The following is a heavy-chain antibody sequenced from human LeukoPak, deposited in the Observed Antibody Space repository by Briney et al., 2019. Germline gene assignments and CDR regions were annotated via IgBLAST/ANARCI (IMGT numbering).Heavy chain of an antibody. CDR1: GFTFSSYW. CDR3: ARSWEGQPPGY. Sequence: RGSLRLSCAASGFTFSSYWMHWVRQAPGKGLVWVSRINSDGSSTSYADSVKGRFTISRDNAKNTLYLQMNSLRAEDTAVYYCARSWEGQPPGYWGQGTLVTVSS. V-gene: IGHV3-74*01. J-gene: IGHJ4*02. CDR2: INSDGSST. D-gene: IGHD1-26*01.